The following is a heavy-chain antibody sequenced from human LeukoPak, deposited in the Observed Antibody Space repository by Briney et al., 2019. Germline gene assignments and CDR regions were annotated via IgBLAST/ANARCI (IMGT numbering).Heavy chain of an antibody. Sequence: PGGSLRLSCAASGFTVSSNYMSWVRQAPGKGLEWVSTITGSGASTYYADSVKGRFTISRDNSKNTVYLQMNSLRAEDTATYYCARVRDYAGMDVWGQGITVTVSS. V-gene: IGHV3-23*01. CDR3: ARVRDYAGMDV. CDR2: ITGSGAST. CDR1: GFTVSSNY. J-gene: IGHJ6*02.